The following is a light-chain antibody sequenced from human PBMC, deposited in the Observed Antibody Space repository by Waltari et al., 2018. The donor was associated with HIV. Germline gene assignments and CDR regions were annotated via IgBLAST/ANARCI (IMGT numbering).Light chain of an antibody. CDR1: RSNIGSNA. CDR3: AAWDESLNAWV. Sequence: QSVLPQPPSASGTPGQRVPISCSGSRSNIGSNAVNWYQQVPGTAPKFLMYSNNKRPSGVPDRFSGSKSGTSASLAISGLQSDDEADYYCAAWDESLNAWVFGGGTRLTVL. J-gene: IGLJ3*02. V-gene: IGLV1-44*01. CDR2: SNN.